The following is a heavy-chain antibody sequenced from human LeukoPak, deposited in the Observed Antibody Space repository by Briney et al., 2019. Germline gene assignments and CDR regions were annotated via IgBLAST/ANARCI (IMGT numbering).Heavy chain of an antibody. J-gene: IGHJ3*02. V-gene: IGHV3-30*03. CDR2: ISYDGSNK. D-gene: IGHD3-16*01. Sequence: PGRSLGLSCAASGFTFSSYGMHWVRQAPGKGLEWVAVISYDGSNKYYAESVKGRFTISRDNSKNTLYLQMNSLRAEDTAVYYCATAGDDAFDIWGQGTMATVSS. CDR1: GFTFSSYG. CDR3: ATAGDDAFDI.